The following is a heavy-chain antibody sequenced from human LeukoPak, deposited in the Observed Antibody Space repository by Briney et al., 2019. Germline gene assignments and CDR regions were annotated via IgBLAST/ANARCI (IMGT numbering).Heavy chain of an antibody. V-gene: IGHV1-3*01. J-gene: IGHJ3*02. Sequence: ASVKVSCKASGYTFTSYAMHWVRQAPGLRLEWMGWINAGNGNTKYSQKFQGRVTITRDTSASTAYMELSSLRSEDTAVYYCARKRYYYGSGDAFDIWGQGTMVTVSS. CDR2: INAGNGNT. CDR1: GYTFTSYA. D-gene: IGHD3-10*01. CDR3: ARKRYYYGSGDAFDI.